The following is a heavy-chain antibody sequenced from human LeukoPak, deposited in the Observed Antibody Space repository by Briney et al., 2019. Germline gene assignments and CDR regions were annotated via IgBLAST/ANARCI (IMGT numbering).Heavy chain of an antibody. CDR1: GFTFSSYS. CDR3: ARAAPIYSNYYYYGMDV. V-gene: IGHV3-21*01. CDR2: ISSSSSYI. D-gene: IGHD4-11*01. J-gene: IGHJ6*02. Sequence: GGSLRLSCAASGFTFSSYSMTWVRQAPGKGLEWVSSISSSSSYIYYADSVKGRFTISRDNAKNSLYLQMNSLRAEDTAVYYCARAAPIYSNYYYYGMDVWGQGTTVTVSS.